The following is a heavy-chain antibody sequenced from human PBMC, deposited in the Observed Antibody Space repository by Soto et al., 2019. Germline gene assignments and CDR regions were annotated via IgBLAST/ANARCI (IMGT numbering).Heavy chain of an antibody. V-gene: IGHV3-23*01. CDR3: AKDVEFHSFWSGFSENYYYYGMDV. CDR1: GFTFSSYA. Sequence: GGSLRLSCAASGFTFSSYAMSWVRQAPGKGLEWVSGISGSGDSTYYADSVKGRFTISRDNSKNTLYLQMNSLRAEDTAVYYCAKDVEFHSFWSGFSENYYYYGMDVWGQGTTVTVSS. J-gene: IGHJ6*02. D-gene: IGHD3-3*01. CDR2: ISGSGDST.